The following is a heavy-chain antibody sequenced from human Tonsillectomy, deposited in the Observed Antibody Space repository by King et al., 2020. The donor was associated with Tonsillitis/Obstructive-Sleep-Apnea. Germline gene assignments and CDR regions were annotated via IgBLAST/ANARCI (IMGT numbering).Heavy chain of an antibody. D-gene: IGHD2-2*02. V-gene: IGHV4-59*01. CDR1: CGSISSYY. J-gene: IGHJ4*02. Sequence: VQLQESGPGLVKPSETLSLTCTVSCGSISSYYWSWIRQPPGKGLEWIGYIYYSGSTNYNPSLKSRVTISVDTSKNQFSLKLSSVTAADTAVYYCARVHCSSTSCYTGEYYFDYWGQGTLVTVSS. CDR2: IYYSGST. CDR3: ARVHCSSTSCYTGEYYFDY.